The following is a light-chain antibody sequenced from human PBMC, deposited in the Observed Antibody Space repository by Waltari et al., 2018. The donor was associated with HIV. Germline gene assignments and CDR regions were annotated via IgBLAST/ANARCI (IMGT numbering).Light chain of an antibody. V-gene: IGKV2-28*01. Sequence: DIVMTQSPLSLPVTPGEPASISCRSSQSLLHSNGYTYLDWYLQKPGQSPQLLIYLGSNRASGGPDRFSGSGSGTDFTLKISRVEDEDVGVYYCMQALQTPFTFGPGTKVDIK. CDR1: QSLLHSNGYTY. CDR3: MQALQTPFT. J-gene: IGKJ3*01. CDR2: LGS.